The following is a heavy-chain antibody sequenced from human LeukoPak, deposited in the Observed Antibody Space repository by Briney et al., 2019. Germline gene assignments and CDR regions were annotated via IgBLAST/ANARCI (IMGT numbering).Heavy chain of an antibody. J-gene: IGHJ6*02. CDR2: IYYSGST. D-gene: IGHD3-3*01. V-gene: IGHV4-39*01. CDR1: GGSISSSSYY. Sequence: SETLSLTCTVSGGSISSSSYYWGWIRQPPGKGLEWIGSIYYSGSTYYNPSLKSRVTISVDTSKNQFSLKLSSVTAADTAVYYCARGRRYYGGYYYGMDVWGQGTTVTVSS. CDR3: ARGRRYYGGYYYGMDV.